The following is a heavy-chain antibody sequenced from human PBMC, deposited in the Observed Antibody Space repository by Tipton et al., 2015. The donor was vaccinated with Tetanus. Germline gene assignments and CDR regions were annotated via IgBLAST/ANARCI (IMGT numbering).Heavy chain of an antibody. D-gene: IGHD4-11*01. Sequence: GLVKPSQTLSLTCAISGDSVSSNSVAWSWIRQSPGKGLEWIGYVFHSGSTKYNPSLKSRVTISVDTSKNQFSLKLRSVTAADTAVYYCARDSNFYSYSYKGMDVWGQGTTVTVSS. J-gene: IGHJ6*02. CDR3: ARDSNFYSYSYKGMDV. CDR1: GDSVSSNSVA. CDR2: VFHSGST. V-gene: IGHV4-61*01.